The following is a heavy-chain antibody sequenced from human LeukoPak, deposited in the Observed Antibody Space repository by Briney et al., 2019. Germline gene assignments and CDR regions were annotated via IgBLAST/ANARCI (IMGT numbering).Heavy chain of an antibody. J-gene: IGHJ6*02. CDR1: GYTLTELS. D-gene: IGHD2-2*03. V-gene: IGHV1-24*01. Sequence: GASVKVSCKVSGYTLTELSMHWVRQAPGKGLEWMGGFDPEDGETIYAQKFQGRVTMTTDTSTSTAYMELRSLRFDDTAVYYCARIGGPYNDGYYYGMDVWGQGTTVTVSS. CDR3: ARIGGPYNDGYYYGMDV. CDR2: FDPEDGET.